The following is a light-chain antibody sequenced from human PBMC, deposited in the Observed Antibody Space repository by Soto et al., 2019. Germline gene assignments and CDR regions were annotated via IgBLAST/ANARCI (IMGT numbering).Light chain of an antibody. J-gene: IGKJ1*01. CDR2: GAS. CDR3: QQYNNWPPT. Sequence: EIEVTQSPATLSLSPGERGTLSCRASQSVASNLAWYQQKPGQAPRLLIFGASTRATGIPARFSGSESGTDFTLIISSLQSEDSAVYYCQQYNNWPPTVGQGTKVDSK. V-gene: IGKV3-15*01. CDR1: QSVASN.